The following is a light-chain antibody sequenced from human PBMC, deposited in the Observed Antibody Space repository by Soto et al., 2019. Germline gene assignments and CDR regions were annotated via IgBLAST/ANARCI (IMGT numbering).Light chain of an antibody. CDR3: QQYGSSPLT. CDR1: QSVSSGY. Sequence: ESVLTPSPGPLSLSPGERATLSCRASQSVSSGYLAWYQQKPGQAPRLLIYGASSRATGIPDRFSGSGSGTDFTLTISRLEPEDFAVYYCQQYGSSPLTFGGGTKVDIK. J-gene: IGKJ4*01. V-gene: IGKV3-20*01. CDR2: GAS.